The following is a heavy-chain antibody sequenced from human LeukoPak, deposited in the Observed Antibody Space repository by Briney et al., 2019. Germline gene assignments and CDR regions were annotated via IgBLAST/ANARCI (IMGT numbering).Heavy chain of an antibody. V-gene: IGHV3-7*01. J-gene: IGHJ5*02. CDR2: INQDGSEK. CDR1: GGSISSSSYY. CDR3: ARDDCSTSSCQKHQNWFDP. Sequence: QPSETLSLTCTVSGGSISSSSYYWGWIRQPPGKGLEWVANINQDGSEKNYVDSVKGRFTISRDNAENSLYLQMNGLRAEDTAVYYCARDDCSTSSCQKHQNWFDPWGQGTLVTVSS. D-gene: IGHD2-2*01.